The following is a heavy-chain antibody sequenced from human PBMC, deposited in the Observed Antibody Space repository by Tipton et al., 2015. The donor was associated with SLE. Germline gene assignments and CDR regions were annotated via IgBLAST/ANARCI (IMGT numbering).Heavy chain of an antibody. J-gene: IGHJ2*01. V-gene: IGHV4-59*01. CDR3: ARDPAPYSSPSEYFDL. Sequence: TLSLTCTVSGGSISSYYWSWVRQPPGKGLEWIGYIYYSGSTNYNHSLKSRVTISVDTSKNQFSLKLSSVTAADTAVYYCARDPAPYSSPSEYFDLWGRGTLVTASS. D-gene: IGHD6-6*01. CDR2: IYYSGST. CDR1: GGSISSYY.